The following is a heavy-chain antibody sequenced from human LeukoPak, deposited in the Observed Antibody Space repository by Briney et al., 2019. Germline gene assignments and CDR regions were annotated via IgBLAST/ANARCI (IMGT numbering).Heavy chain of an antibody. V-gene: IGHV1-18*01. Sequence: ASVKVSCRASGYSYTHYGIAWVRQAPGQGLEWMGWISGYNGDRNFAPKVQGRVTMTTDTSANIAYMELRSLRSEDTAVYYCATGDSSGYYPYYFDQWGQGTLVAVSS. CDR2: ISGYNGDR. J-gene: IGHJ4*02. CDR1: GYSYTHYG. CDR3: ATGDSSGYYPYYFDQ. D-gene: IGHD3-22*01.